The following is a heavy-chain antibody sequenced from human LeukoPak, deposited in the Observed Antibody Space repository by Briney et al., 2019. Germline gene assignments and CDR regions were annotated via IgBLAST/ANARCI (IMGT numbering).Heavy chain of an antibody. CDR3: ARQTAMVRSGDY. D-gene: IGHD5-18*01. J-gene: IGHJ4*02. V-gene: IGHV5-51*01. CDR2: IDPSDSDT. Sequence: GASLQISCKASGYSFTSYWIGWVRQMPGKGLEWMGIIDPSDSDTRYTPSFQGQVTISADKSLTTAYLQWNSLKASDTAMYYCARQTAMVRSGDYWGQGTLVIVSS. CDR1: GYSFTSYW.